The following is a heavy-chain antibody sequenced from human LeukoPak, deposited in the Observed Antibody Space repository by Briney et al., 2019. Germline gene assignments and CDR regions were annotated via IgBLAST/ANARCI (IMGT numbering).Heavy chain of an antibody. J-gene: IGHJ3*02. CDR3: ARDVSHGLDI. V-gene: IGHV1-18*01. CDR2: NSTYKGNT. CDR1: GYTFTKNG. D-gene: IGHD2-8*01. Sequence: ASVNVSCKASGYTFTKNGISWVRQAPGQGLEWMGWNSTYKGNTNYAQKLQGRVTLTTDTSTSTAYMELRSLRSDDTAVYYCARDVSHGLDIWGQGTVVTVSS.